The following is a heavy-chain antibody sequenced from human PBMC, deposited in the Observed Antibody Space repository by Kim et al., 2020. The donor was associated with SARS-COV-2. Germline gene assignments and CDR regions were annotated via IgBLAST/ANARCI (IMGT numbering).Heavy chain of an antibody. D-gene: IGHD5-18*01. J-gene: IGHJ4*02. CDR1: GGSISSYY. CDR3: ARQINKGYSYGHLFDY. V-gene: IGHV4-59*08. CDR2: IYYSGST. Sequence: SETLSLTCTVSGGSISSYYWSWIRQPPGKGLEWIGYIYYSGSTNYNPSLKSRVTISVDTSKNQFSLKLSSVTAADTAVYYCARQINKGYSYGHLFDYWGQGTLATVSS.